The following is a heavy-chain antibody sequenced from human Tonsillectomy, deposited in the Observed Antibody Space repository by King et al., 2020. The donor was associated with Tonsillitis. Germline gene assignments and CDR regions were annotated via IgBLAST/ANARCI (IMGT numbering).Heavy chain of an antibody. J-gene: IGHJ4*02. D-gene: IGHD2-15*01. CDR2: NNHSGST. Sequence: VQLQQWGAGLLKPSETLSLTCAVYGGSFSGYYWSWIRQPPGKGLEWIGENNHSGSTNYNPSLKSRVTVSVDTSKNQFSLKLSSVTAADTAVYYCARGGPARWYPTKPFDYWGQGTLVTVSS. V-gene: IGHV4-34*01. CDR3: ARGGPARWYPTKPFDY. CDR1: GGSFSGYY.